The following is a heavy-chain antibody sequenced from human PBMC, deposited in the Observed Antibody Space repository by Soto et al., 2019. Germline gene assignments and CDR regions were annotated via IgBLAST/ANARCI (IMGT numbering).Heavy chain of an antibody. V-gene: IGHV1-69*01. Sequence: QVQLVQFGAEVKKPGSSVKVSCKASGGTFSSYAISWVRQAPGQGLEWMGGIIPIFGTANYAQKFQGRVTITADESTSTAYMELSSLRSEDTAVYYCARASYCTNGVCYNAFDIWGQGTMVTVSS. CDR3: ARASYCTNGVCYNAFDI. CDR1: GGTFSSYA. J-gene: IGHJ3*02. CDR2: IIPIFGTA. D-gene: IGHD2-8*01.